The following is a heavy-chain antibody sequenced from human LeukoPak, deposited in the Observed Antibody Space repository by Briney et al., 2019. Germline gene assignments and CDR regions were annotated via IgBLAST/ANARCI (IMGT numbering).Heavy chain of an antibody. CDR1: GGSISSYY. D-gene: IGHD3-16*01. CDR3: ARGGINNWFDP. J-gene: IGHJ5*02. V-gene: IGHV4-4*07. CDR2: FYTSGST. Sequence: PSETLSLTCTVSGGSISSYYWSWIRQPAGKGLEWIGRFYTSGSTNYNPSLRSRVTMSVDTSKNQFSLKLSSVTAADTAVYYCARGGINNWFDPWGQGTLVTVSS.